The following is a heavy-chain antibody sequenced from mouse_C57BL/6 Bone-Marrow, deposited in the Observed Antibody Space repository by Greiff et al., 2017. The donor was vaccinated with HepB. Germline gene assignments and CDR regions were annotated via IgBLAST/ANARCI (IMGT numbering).Heavy chain of an antibody. CDR3: ARTGNYYEGGY. CDR2: IHPNSGST. Sequence: QVQLQQPGAELVKPGASVKLSCKASGYTFTSYWMHWVKQRPGQGLEWIGMIHPNSGSTNYNEKFKSKATLTVDKSSSTAYMQLSSLISEDSAVYYCARTGNYYEGGYWGQGTTLTVSS. J-gene: IGHJ2*01. CDR1: GYTFTSYW. V-gene: IGHV1-64*01. D-gene: IGHD2-4*01.